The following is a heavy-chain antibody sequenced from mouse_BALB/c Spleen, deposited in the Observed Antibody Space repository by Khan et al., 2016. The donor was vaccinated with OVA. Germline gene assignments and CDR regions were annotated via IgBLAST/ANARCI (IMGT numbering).Heavy chain of an antibody. CDR1: GFTFSTYG. CDR2: ISSGGSYT. D-gene: IGHD1-1*01. CDR3: ARLAYYYDSEGFAY. V-gene: IGHV5-6*01. J-gene: IGHJ3*01. Sequence: EVQGVESGGDLVKPEGSLKLSCAASGFTFSTYGMSWVRQTPDKRLEWVATISSGGSYTYYPDSVQGRFTISRDNAKNPLYLQMSSLKSEDTAMFYCARLAYYYDSEGFAYWGQGTLVTVSA.